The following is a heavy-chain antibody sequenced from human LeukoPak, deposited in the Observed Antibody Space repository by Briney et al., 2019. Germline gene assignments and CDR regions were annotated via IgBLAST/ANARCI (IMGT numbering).Heavy chain of an antibody. J-gene: IGHJ4*02. V-gene: IGHV4-39*01. CDR1: GGSISSSSYY. Sequence: SSETLSLTCTVSGGSISSSSYYWGWIRQPPGKGLEWIGSIYYSGSTYYSPSLKSRVTISVDTSKNQFSLKLSSVTAAGSAVYYCARNNNDFWSYFDYWGQGALVIVSS. CDR2: IYYSGST. CDR3: ARNNNDFWSYFDY. D-gene: IGHD3-3*01.